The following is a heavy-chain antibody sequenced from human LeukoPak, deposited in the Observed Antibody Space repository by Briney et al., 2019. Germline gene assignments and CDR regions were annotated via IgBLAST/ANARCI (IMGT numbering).Heavy chain of an antibody. CDR3: ARGRGQYSSSPMDYYYYGMDV. CDR1: GDSISSGSYY. Sequence: PSQTLSLTCTVSGDSISSGSYYWSWIRQPAGKGLEWIGRIYTSGSTNYNPSLKSRVTISVDTSKNQFSLKLSSVTAADTAVYYCARGRGQYSSSPMDYYYYGMDVWGQGTTVTVSS. D-gene: IGHD6-6*01. CDR2: IYTSGST. V-gene: IGHV4-61*02. J-gene: IGHJ6*02.